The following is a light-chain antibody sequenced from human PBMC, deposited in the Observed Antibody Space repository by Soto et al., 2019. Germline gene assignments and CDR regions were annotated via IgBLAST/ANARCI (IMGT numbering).Light chain of an antibody. CDR3: CSYGGSRAV. CDR1: SSDVGSHNL. J-gene: IGLJ7*01. Sequence: QSALTQPASVSGSPGQSITISCTGTSSDVGSHNLVSWYQQHPGQAPKLMIYEVSKRPLGVSARFSASKSGNTASLTISGFQAEDEADYYGCSYGGSRAVFGGGTQLTVL. V-gene: IGLV2-23*02. CDR2: EVS.